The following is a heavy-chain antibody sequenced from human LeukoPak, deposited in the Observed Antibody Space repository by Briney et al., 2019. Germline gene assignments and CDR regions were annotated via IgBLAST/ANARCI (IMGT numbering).Heavy chain of an antibody. Sequence: ASVKVSCKASGYTFTGYFMHWVRQAPGQGLEWMGWINPNSGGTNYAQKLQGRVTMTTDTSTSTAYMELRSLRSDDTAVYYCARDGMGYGDFDYWGQGTLVTVSS. CDR1: GYTFTGYF. CDR2: INPNSGGT. J-gene: IGHJ4*02. D-gene: IGHD4-17*01. CDR3: ARDGMGYGDFDY. V-gene: IGHV1-2*02.